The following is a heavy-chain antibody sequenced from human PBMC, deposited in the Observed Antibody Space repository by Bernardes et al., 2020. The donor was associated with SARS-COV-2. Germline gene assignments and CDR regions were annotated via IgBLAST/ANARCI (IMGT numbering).Heavy chain of an antibody. CDR1: GGSIDYYC. CDR2: LYDSWST. J-gene: IGHJ6*02. V-gene: IGHV4-59*01. CDR3: ARHMISFGGVVLSSFYYYGLDA. Sequence: TLFLTSTLSGGSIDYYCLSWIRHPPGTGLEYIGYLYDSWSTNYNPSLKRRVTISVDTSKKEFSLKLSSVTAADTAVYYCARHMISFGGVVLSSFYYYGLDAWGQGTTVTVTS. D-gene: IGHD3-16*01.